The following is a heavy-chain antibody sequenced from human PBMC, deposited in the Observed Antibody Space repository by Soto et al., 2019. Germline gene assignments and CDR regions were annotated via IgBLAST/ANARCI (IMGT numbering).Heavy chain of an antibody. CDR1: GFTFSSYA. Sequence: QVQLVESGGGVVQPGRSLRLSCAASGFTFSSYAMHWVRQAPGKGLESVAVISYDGSNKYYADSVKGRFTISRDNSKNTLYLQMNSLRAEDTAVYYCASPGIAADQYYFDYWGQGTLVTVSS. CDR2: ISYDGSNK. V-gene: IGHV3-30-3*01. CDR3: ASPGIAADQYYFDY. D-gene: IGHD6-13*01. J-gene: IGHJ4*02.